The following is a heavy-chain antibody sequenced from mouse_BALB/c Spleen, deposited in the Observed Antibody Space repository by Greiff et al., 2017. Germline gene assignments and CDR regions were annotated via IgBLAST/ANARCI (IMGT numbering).Heavy chain of an antibody. Sequence: VKLMESGPGLVAPSQSLSITCTVSGFSLTSYGVHWVRQPPGKGLEWLGVIWAGGSTNYNSALMSRLSISKDNSKSQVFLKMNSLQTDDTAMYYCARDRGNYQYYYAMDYWGQGTSVTVSS. V-gene: IGHV2-9*02. D-gene: IGHD2-1*01. J-gene: IGHJ4*01. CDR3: ARDRGNYQYYYAMDY. CDR1: GFSLTSYG. CDR2: IWAGGST.